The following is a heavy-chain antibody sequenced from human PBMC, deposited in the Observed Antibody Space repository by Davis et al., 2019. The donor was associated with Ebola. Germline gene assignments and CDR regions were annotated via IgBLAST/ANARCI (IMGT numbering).Heavy chain of an antibody. Sequence: SLKISCAASGFTFSSYSMNWVRQAPGKGLEWVAVISYDGDTQSYAPSVKGRITVSRDNSKNTLYLQVNSLRAEDTAVYYCAKDAFSGCSGGSCFFDYWGQGTLVTVSS. D-gene: IGHD2-15*01. J-gene: IGHJ4*02. CDR3: AKDAFSGCSGGSCFFDY. CDR2: ISYDGDTQ. CDR1: GFTFSSYS. V-gene: IGHV3-30*18.